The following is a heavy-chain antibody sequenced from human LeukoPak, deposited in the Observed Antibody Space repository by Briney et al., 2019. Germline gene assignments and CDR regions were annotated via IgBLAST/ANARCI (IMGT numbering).Heavy chain of an antibody. D-gene: IGHD2-15*01. Sequence: GASVKVSCKVSGYTLTELSMHWVRQAPGKGLEWMGGFDPEDGETIYAQKFQGRVTMTEDTSTDTAYMELSSLRFEDTAVYYCATGRHCSGGSCYPYYYYMDVWGKGTTVTVSS. CDR1: GYTLTELS. CDR3: ATGRHCSGGSCYPYYYYMDV. J-gene: IGHJ6*03. V-gene: IGHV1-24*01. CDR2: FDPEDGET.